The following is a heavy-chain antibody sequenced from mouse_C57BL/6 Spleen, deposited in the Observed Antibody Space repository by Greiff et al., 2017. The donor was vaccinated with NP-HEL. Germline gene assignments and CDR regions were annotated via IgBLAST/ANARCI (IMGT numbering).Heavy chain of an antibody. V-gene: IGHV14-4*01. Sequence: EVKLMESGAELVRPGASVKLSCTASGFNIKDDYMNWVKQRPEQGLEWIGWIDPESGDTEYAAKFQGKATITADTSSNTAYLQLSSLTSEDSAVYYCTVDGSSYNYWGQGTTLTVSS. CDR2: IDPESGDT. J-gene: IGHJ2*01. CDR3: TVDGSSYNY. D-gene: IGHD1-1*01. CDR1: GFNIKDDY.